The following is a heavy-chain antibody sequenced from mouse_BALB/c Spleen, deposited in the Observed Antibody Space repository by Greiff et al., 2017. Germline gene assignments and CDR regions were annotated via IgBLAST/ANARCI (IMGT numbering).Heavy chain of an antibody. CDR3: ARWGTGFDD. D-gene: IGHD2-14*01. Sequence: QVQLQQPGAELVKPGASVKLSCKASGYTFTSYWMHWVKQRPGQGLEWIGEINPSNGRTNYNEKFKSKATLTVDKSSSTAYMQLSSLTSEDSAVYYCARWGTGFDDWGQGTTLTVSS. CDR1: GYTFTSYW. V-gene: IGHV1S81*02. CDR2: INPSNGRT. J-gene: IGHJ2*01.